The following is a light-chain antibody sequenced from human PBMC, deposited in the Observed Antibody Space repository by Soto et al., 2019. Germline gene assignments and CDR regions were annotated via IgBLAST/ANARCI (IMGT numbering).Light chain of an antibody. J-gene: IGKJ5*01. V-gene: IGKV4-1*01. CDR2: WAS. CDR3: QQYYITPIT. CDR1: QSVFYSSNNKNY. Sequence: DIVMTQSPDSLAVSLGERATINCKSSQSVFYSSNNKNYLTWYQQKPGQPPKLLIYWASTRESGVPDRFSGSGSGTDFTLTISSLQAEDVAVYYCQQYYITPITFGQGTRLEIK.